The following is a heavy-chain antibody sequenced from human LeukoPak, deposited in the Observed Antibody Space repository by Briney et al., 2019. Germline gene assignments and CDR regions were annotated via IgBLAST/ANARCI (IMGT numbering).Heavy chain of an antibody. CDR2: ISSDGSNT. V-gene: IGHV3-74*01. J-gene: IGHJ4*02. CDR1: GFTFSSYW. CDR3: AKRGDGGAWYDY. Sequence: PGGSLRLSCAVSGFTFSSYWMDWVRQVPGKGLVWVSRISSDGSNTAYADSVKGRFTISRDNAKNTMYLQMSSLRAEGTAVYYCAKRGDGGAWYDYWGQGTLVIVSS. D-gene: IGHD6-19*01.